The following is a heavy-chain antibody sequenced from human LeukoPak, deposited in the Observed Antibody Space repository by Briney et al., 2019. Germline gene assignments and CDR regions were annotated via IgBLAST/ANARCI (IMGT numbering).Heavy chain of an antibody. D-gene: IGHD6-19*01. V-gene: IGHV3-9*01. CDR2: ISWNSGRI. CDR3: ARDAYSSGWYYFGY. Sequence: SSGGYYWSWVRQAPGKGLEWVSGISWNSGRIGYADSVKGRFTISRDNAKNSLYLQMNSLRAEDAALYYCARDAYSSGWYYFGYWGQGTLVTASS. CDR1: SSGGYY. J-gene: IGHJ4*02.